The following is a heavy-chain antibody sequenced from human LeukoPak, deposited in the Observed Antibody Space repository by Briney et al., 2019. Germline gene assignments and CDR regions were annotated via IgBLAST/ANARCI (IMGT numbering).Heavy chain of an antibody. D-gene: IGHD6-19*01. CDR3: ARHVRGSGWYLDWFDP. CDR1: GGSIGSTNYY. J-gene: IGHJ5*02. CDR2: IYYSGST. Sequence: PSETLPLTCTVSGGSIGSTNYYWGWIRQPPGKGLEWIANIYYSGSTYYNPSLKSRVTISVDTSKNQFSLKLSSVTAADTAVYYCARHVRGSGWYLDWFDPWGQGTLVTVSS. V-gene: IGHV4-39*01.